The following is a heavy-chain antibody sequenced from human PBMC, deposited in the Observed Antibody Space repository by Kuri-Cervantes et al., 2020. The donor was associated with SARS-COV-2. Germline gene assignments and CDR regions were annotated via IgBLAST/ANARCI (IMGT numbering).Heavy chain of an antibody. CDR2: INPDTGYT. J-gene: IGHJ4*02. Sequence: ASVKVSCKASGYTFTDYYLHWVRQAPGQGLEWVGWINPDTGYTNYAQKFQGRVTMTRDTSISTAYMEMSRLRSDDTAVYYCARASNDFWSDNYFDYWGQGPLVTVSS. CDR1: GYTFTDYY. CDR3: ARASNDFWSDNYFDY. V-gene: IGHV1-2*02. D-gene: IGHD3-3*01.